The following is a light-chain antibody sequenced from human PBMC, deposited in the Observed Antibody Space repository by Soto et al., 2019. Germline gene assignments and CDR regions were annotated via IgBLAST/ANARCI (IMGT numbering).Light chain of an antibody. CDR2: GAS. V-gene: IGKV3-20*01. J-gene: IGKJ2*01. CDR3: HQYASSPFT. Sequence: EIVLTQSPGTLSLSPGEGATLSCRASQSVSHSNLAWYKLKPGQAPRLLIYGASSRATGIPDRFSGSGSGTDFTLAINRLEPEDFALYFCHQYASSPFTFGQGTKLEIK. CDR1: QSVSHSN.